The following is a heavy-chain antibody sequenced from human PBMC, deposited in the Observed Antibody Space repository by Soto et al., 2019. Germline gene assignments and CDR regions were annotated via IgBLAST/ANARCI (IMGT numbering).Heavy chain of an antibody. Sequence: GGSLRLSCAASGFTFSSYGMHWVRQAPGKGLEWVAVISYDGSNKYYADSVKGRFTISRDNSKNTLYLQMNSLRAEDTAVYYCAKGSSWFDPWGQGTLVTVSS. CDR2: ISYDGSNK. CDR1: GFTFSSYG. D-gene: IGHD1-26*01. CDR3: AKGSSWFDP. V-gene: IGHV3-30*18. J-gene: IGHJ5*02.